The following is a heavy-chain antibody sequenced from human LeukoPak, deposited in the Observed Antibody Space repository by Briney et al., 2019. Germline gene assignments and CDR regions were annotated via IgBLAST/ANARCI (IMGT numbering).Heavy chain of an antibody. Sequence: PGGSLRLSCAASGFTFSSYAMSWVRQAPGKGLEWVSAISGSGDNTYYADSVKGRITISRDNSKNTLYLQMNSLRAEDTAVYYCAKSGGSYPYYFDYWGQGTLVTVSS. J-gene: IGHJ4*02. CDR3: AKSGGSYPYYFDY. CDR2: ISGSGDNT. V-gene: IGHV3-23*01. CDR1: GFTFSSYA. D-gene: IGHD1-26*01.